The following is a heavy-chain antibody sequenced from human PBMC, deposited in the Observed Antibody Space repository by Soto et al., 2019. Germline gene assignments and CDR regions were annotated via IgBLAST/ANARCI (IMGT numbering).Heavy chain of an antibody. CDR1: GGTFNTFS. CDR2: IIPILGMP. V-gene: IGHV1-69*08. J-gene: IGHJ6*02. Sequence: QVHLVQSGAEVKKPGSSVKVSCKASGGTFNTFSVTWVRQAPGQGLEWMGRIIPILGMPNYSHKFQGRVPMTADKSSKTAYMELSGLTSDDTAVYYCAREPEYSSGWYGMDVWGQGTTVTVS. D-gene: IGHD6-19*01. CDR3: AREPEYSSGWYGMDV.